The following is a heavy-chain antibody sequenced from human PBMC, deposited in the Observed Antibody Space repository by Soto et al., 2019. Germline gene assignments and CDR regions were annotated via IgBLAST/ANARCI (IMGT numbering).Heavy chain of an antibody. V-gene: IGHV3-13*01. CDR2: IGSGGDT. Sequence: EVQLVESGGGLVQPGGSLRLSCAASGFTISSYDIHWVRQATGEGLAWVSGIGSGGDTHYADSVKGRFIISREDGKNSLYLQMNNLRVGDTAVYNCTRKTPPTGMEVWGQGATVTVSS. J-gene: IGHJ6*02. CDR1: GFTISSYD. D-gene: IGHD3-9*01. CDR3: TRKTPPTGMEV.